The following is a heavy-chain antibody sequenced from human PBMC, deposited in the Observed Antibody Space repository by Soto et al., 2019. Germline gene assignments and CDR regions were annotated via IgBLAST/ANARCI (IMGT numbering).Heavy chain of an antibody. CDR2: IYYSGST. D-gene: IGHD4-17*01. CDR1: GGSISGGNYY. Sequence: HVQLQESGPGPGKPLQTLSLTCTISGGSISGGNYYWSWIRQPPGKGLEWIGYIYYSGSTYYNPSLRSLVTISIDTPQNQFPLRLTSVTAADSAVYYYARGLEPDYADWLYFDCWGQGTLVAVSS. CDR3: ARGLEPDYADWLYFDC. V-gene: IGHV4-30-4*01. J-gene: IGHJ4*02.